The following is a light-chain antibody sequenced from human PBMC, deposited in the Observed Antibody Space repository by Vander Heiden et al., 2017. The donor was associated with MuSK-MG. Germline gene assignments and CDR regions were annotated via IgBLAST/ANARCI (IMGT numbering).Light chain of an antibody. Sequence: QSALTQPASVSGSPGQSITISCTGPSSDVGGYNYVSWYQQHPGKAPKLMIYEVSNRPSGVSNRFSGSKSGNTASLTISGLQAEDEADYYCSSYTSRSTRVFGGGTKLTVL. CDR2: EVS. CDR3: SSYTSRSTRV. CDR1: SSDVGGYNY. J-gene: IGLJ3*02. V-gene: IGLV2-14*01.